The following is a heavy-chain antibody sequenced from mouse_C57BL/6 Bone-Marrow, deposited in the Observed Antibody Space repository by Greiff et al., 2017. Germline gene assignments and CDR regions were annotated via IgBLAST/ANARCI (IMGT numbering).Heavy chain of an antibody. CDR2: IDPSDCYT. J-gene: IGHJ3*01. CDR3: ARARYYCSSGDACFAY. D-gene: IGHD1-1*01. Sequence: QVQLQQPGAELVMPGASVKLSCKASGYTFTSYWMHWVKQRPGQGLEWIGEIDPSDCYTNYNQKFKGKSTLTVDKSSSTAYMQLSSLTSEVSAVYYCARARYYCSSGDACFAYWGQGTLVTVSA. CDR1: GYTFTSYW. V-gene: IGHV1-69*01.